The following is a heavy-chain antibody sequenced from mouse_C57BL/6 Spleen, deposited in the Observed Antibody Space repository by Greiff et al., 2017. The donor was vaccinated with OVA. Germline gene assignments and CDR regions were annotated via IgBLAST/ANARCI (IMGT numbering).Heavy chain of an antibody. CDR2: INPYNGGT. J-gene: IGHJ4*01. Sequence: VQLKESGPVLVKPGASVKMSCKASGYTFTDYYMNWVKQSHGKSLEWIGVINPYNGGTSYNQKFKGKATLTVDKSSSTAYMELNSLTSEDSAVYYCARRTGTDAMDYWGQGTSVTVSS. V-gene: IGHV1-19*01. CDR1: GYTFTDYY. CDR3: ARRTGTDAMDY. D-gene: IGHD4-1*01.